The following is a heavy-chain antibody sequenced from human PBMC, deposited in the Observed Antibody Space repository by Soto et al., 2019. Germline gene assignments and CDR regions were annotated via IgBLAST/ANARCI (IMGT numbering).Heavy chain of an antibody. V-gene: IGHV4-31*03. J-gene: IGHJ4*02. D-gene: IGHD3-22*01. CDR3: ARVVRDSSGYYYEDY. CDR2: IYYSGST. Sequence: LSLTCTVSGGSINSGGYYWSWIRQHPGKGLEWIGYIYYSGSTYYSPSLKSRLTMSVDTSKNQFSLKLSSVTAADTALYYCARVVRDSSGYYYEDYWGQGTLVTVSS. CDR1: GGSINSGGYY.